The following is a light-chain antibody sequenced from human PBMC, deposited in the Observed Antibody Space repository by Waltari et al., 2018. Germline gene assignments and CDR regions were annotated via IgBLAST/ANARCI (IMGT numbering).Light chain of an antibody. CDR3: QQFGGSPWT. CDR2: GSS. CDR1: QTVSNNF. Sequence: EIVLTQSPGTLSLSPGERATLSCRASQTVSNNFLAWYQQKPGQAPRLLIYGSSSRATGIPDRFSGSGSGTDFTLNISRLEPEDFAVYYCQQFGGSPWTFGQGTKVEIK. J-gene: IGKJ1*01. V-gene: IGKV3-20*01.